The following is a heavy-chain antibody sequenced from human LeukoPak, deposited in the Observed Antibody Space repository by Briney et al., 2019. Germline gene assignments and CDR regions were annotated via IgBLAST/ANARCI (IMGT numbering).Heavy chain of an antibody. CDR3: ARENIAAAGTRYYYGMDV. J-gene: IGHJ6*02. D-gene: IGHD6-13*01. CDR1: GYTFTGYY. V-gene: IGHV1-2*02. Sequence: GASVKVSCKASGYTFTGYYMHWVRQAPGQGLEWMGWINPNSGGTNYAQKSQGRVTMTRDTSISTAYMELSRLRSDDTAVYYCARENIAAAGTRYYYGMDVWGQGTTVTVSS. CDR2: INPNSGGT.